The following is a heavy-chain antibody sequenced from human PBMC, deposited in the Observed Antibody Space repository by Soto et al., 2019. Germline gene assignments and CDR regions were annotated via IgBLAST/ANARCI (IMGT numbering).Heavy chain of an antibody. CDR2: FDPEDGET. CDR1: GYTLTELS. J-gene: IGHJ4*02. Sequence: ASVKVSCKVSGYTLTELSMHWVRQAPGKGLEWMGGFDPEDGETIYAQKFQGRVTMTEDTSIDTAYMELSSLRSEDTAVYYCATDLALLWFGEFPGLRFWGQGTLVTVSS. D-gene: IGHD3-10*01. V-gene: IGHV1-24*01. CDR3: ATDLALLWFGEFPGLRF.